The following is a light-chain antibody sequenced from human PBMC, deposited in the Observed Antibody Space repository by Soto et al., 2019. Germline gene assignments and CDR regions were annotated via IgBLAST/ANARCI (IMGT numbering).Light chain of an antibody. CDR3: SSYTTSSSYV. CDR1: SSDVGGFNY. Sequence: QSALTQPASVSGSPGQSITISCTGTSSDVGGFNYVSWYQQHPGKAPKLLIFDVYSRPSGISNRFSGSKSGNTASLTISGLQAEDEADYYCSSYTTSSSYVFGEGTKVTVL. V-gene: IGLV2-14*01. CDR2: DVY. J-gene: IGLJ1*01.